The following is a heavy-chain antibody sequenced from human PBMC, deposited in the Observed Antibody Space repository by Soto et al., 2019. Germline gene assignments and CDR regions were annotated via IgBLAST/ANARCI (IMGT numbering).Heavy chain of an antibody. J-gene: IGHJ4*02. V-gene: IGHV4-30-2*01. CDR1: GGSISSGGYS. CDR3: ARVPEY. Sequence: QLQLQESGSGLVKPSQTLSLTCAVSGGSISSGGYSWTWIRQPPGKGLEWIGYIYHSGSMYYNPSLKRRVTLPVARSKYQFTLKQSSVTAANTAVYYCARVPEYWGQGTLVTVSS. CDR2: IYHSGSM.